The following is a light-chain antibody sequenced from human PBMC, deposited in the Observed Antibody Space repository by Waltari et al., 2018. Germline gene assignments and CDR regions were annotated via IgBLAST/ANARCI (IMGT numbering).Light chain of an antibody. CDR2: GST. J-gene: IGLJ3*02. V-gene: IGLV7-43*01. CDR1: TGAVAGDFS. Sequence: QTVVTQEPSLTVSPGGTVTLTCSSSTGAVAGDFSPRWFQQMPGQAPRALIFGSTNKYSWTPARFSGSLLGGKAALTLSGAQPEDEADYYCLLHFGGDQLVFGGGTKLTVL. CDR3: LLHFGGDQLV.